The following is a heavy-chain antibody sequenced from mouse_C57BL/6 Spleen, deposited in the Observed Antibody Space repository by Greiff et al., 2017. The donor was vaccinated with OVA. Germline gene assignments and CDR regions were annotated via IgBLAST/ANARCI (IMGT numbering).Heavy chain of an antibody. Sequence: QVQLQQPGAELVRPGSSVKLSCKASGYTFTSYWMHWVKQRPIQGLEWIGNIDPSDSETHYNQKFKDKATLTVDKSSSTAYMQLSSLTSEDSAVYYCARWASNYVFDYWGQGTTLTVSS. D-gene: IGHD2-5*01. J-gene: IGHJ2*01. CDR1: GYTFTSYW. V-gene: IGHV1-52*01. CDR3: ARWASNYVFDY. CDR2: IDPSDSET.